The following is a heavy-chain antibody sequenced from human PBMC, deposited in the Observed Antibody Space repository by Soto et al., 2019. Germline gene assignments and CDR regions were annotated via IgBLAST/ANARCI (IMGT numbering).Heavy chain of an antibody. Sequence: EVQLLESGGGLVQPGGSLRLSCAASGFTFSSYGLSWVRQAPGKGMEWVSGSSGSGGSTYYADSVKGRFTISRDNSKNTLYLQMNSLRAEDTAVYYCAKSLGDMVTFGGVIRVTLGDYWGQGTLVTVTS. CDR1: GFTFSSYG. D-gene: IGHD3-16*02. CDR2: SSGSGGST. V-gene: IGHV3-23*01. J-gene: IGHJ4*02. CDR3: AKSLGDMVTFGGVIRVTLGDY.